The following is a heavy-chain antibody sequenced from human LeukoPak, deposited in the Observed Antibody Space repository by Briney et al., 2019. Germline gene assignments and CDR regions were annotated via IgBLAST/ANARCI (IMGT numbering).Heavy chain of an antibody. J-gene: IGHJ4*02. Sequence: GGSLRLSCAASGFTFDNYGMSWVRQAPGKGLEWVSGINWNGGSTGYADSVKGRFTISRDNAKNSLYLHMNSLRAGDTALYYCASKRWLQSSFDYWGQGTLVTVSS. V-gene: IGHV3-20*04. CDR3: ASKRWLQSSFDY. CDR2: INWNGGST. CDR1: GFTFDNYG. D-gene: IGHD5-24*01.